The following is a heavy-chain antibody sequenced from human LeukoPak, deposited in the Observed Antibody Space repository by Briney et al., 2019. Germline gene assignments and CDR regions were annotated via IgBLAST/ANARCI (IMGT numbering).Heavy chain of an antibody. V-gene: IGHV5-51*01. Sequence: GESLKISCKGSGYSFTSYWIGWVRQMPGKGLEWMGIIYPGDSDTRYSPSFQGRVTISADKSISTAYLQWSSLKASDTAMYYCARSPLLTDFWSGPFDYWGQGTLVTVSS. CDR2: IYPGDSDT. J-gene: IGHJ4*02. CDR3: ARSPLLTDFWSGPFDY. D-gene: IGHD3-3*01. CDR1: GYSFTSYW.